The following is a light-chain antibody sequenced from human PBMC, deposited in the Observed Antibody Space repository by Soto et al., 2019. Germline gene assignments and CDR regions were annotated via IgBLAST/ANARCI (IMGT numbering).Light chain of an antibody. CDR1: QSVSSN. V-gene: IGKV3-15*01. J-gene: IGKJ2*01. CDR3: QQYNNWPPYT. Sequence: EIVMTQSPATLSVSPGERATLSCRASQSVSSNLAWYQQKPGQAPRLLIYGASTRATGIPARFSGSGSGTECTLTNSSLQSEDFAVYYCQQYNNWPPYTFGQGTKLEIK. CDR2: GAS.